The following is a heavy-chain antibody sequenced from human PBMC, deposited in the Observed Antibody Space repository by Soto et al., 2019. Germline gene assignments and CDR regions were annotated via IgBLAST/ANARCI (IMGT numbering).Heavy chain of an antibody. V-gene: IGHV1-69*01. D-gene: IGHD3-22*01. CDR1: GGTFSSYA. J-gene: IGHJ6*01. CDR3: GRTYYXDSSGYPRRYYYYGMDV. CDR2: IIPIFGTA. Sequence: SVKVSCKASGGTFSSYAISWVRQAPGQGLEWMGGIIPIFGTANYAQKFQGRVTITADESTSTAYMELSSLRSEDTAVYYCGRTYYXDSSGYPRRYYYYGMDVWGQGTTVTVSS.